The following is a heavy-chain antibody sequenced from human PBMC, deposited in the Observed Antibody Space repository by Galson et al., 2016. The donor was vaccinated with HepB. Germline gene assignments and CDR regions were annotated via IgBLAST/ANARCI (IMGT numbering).Heavy chain of an antibody. CDR3: AKDKRGHSSAWYWSFDY. CDR2: WSDSDDL. D-gene: IGHD6-13*01. CDR1: GFTFSGYA. Sequence: RLSCAASGFTFSGYAMAWARQAPGTGLEWVSGWSDSDDLYYAPTVKGRFTISRHNPKNTAYLQLTSQRAEDTAVYYCAKDKRGHSSAWYWSFDYWGPGTLVTVSS. J-gene: IGHJ4*02. V-gene: IGHV3-23*01.